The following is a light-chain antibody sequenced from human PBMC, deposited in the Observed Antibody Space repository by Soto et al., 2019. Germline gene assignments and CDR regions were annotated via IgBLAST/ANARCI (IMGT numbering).Light chain of an antibody. CDR1: QSVLYSSNNKNY. J-gene: IGKJ3*01. CDR3: HQYYSSPFT. CDR2: WAS. V-gene: IGKV4-1*01. Sequence: DIVMTQSPDSLAVSLGERATINCKSSQSVLYSSNNKNYLAWYQQKPGQPPKLLIHWASTRESGVPDRFSGSWSGTDFTLTISSLQAEDVAVYYCHQYYSSPFTFGPGTKVDIK.